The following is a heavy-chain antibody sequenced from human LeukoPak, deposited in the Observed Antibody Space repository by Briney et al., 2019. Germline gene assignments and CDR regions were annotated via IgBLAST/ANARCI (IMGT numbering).Heavy chain of an antibody. Sequence: KPSGTLSLTCAVSGDSISNNNWWSWVRQPPGKGLEWIGEIYHSGRTNSNPSLKSRVTISVDTSKNQFSLKLSSVTAADTAVYYCARRSVLHYVLNDAFDIWGQGTMVTVSS. CDR1: GDSISNNNW. D-gene: IGHD2/OR15-2a*01. CDR3: ARRSVLHYVLNDAFDI. V-gene: IGHV4-4*02. CDR2: IYHSGRT. J-gene: IGHJ3*02.